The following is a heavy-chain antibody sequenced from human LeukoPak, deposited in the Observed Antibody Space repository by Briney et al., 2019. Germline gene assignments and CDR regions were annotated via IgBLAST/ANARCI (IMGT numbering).Heavy chain of an antibody. CDR3: ARDHCSSTSCYCVY. CDR2: INPNSGGT. Sequence: ASVKVSCKASGYTFTGYYMHWVRQAPGQGLEWMGWINPNSGGTNYAQKFRGRVTMTRGTSISTAYMELSRLRSDDTAVYYCARDHCSSTSCYCVYWGQGTLVTVSS. J-gene: IGHJ4*02. D-gene: IGHD2-2*01. CDR1: GYTFTGYY. V-gene: IGHV1-2*02.